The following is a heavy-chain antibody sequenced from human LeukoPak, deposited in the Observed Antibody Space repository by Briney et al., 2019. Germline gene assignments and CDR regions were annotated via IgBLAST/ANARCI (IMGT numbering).Heavy chain of an antibody. D-gene: IGHD3-3*01. CDR2: IYHSGST. J-gene: IGHJ4*02. Sequence: SETLSLTCAVSGGSISSSNWWSWVRQPPGKGLEWIGEIYHSGSTNYNPSLKSRVTISVDKSKNQFSLKLSSVTAADTAVYYCASKPYDFWSGFDYWGQGTLVTVSS. CDR3: ASKPYDFWSGFDY. CDR1: GGSISSSNW. V-gene: IGHV4-4*02.